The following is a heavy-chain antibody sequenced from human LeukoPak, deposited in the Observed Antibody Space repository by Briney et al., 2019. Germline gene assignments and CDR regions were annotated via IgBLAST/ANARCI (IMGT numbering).Heavy chain of an antibody. CDR2: ISGNGGRT. V-gene: IGHV3-23*01. J-gene: IGHJ3*02. Sequence: GGSLRLSCAASGFTFSSYAMGWVRQAPGRGLEWVSSISGNGGRTDYSDSVTGRFTISRDNSKNTLYLQMNSLRADDTAVYYCAKSPRSVGYIVLEIWGQGTMVTVSS. CDR1: GFTFSSYA. CDR3: AKSPRSVGYIVLEI. D-gene: IGHD2-15*01.